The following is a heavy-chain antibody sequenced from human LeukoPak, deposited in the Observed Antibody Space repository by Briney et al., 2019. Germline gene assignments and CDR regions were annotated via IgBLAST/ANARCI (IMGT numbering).Heavy chain of an antibody. Sequence: SETLSLTCAVYGGSFSGYYWSWIRQPPGKGLEWIGEINHSGSTNYNPSLKSRVTISVDTSKNQFSLKLSSVTAADTAVYYCARILSCSSTSCHYYYYYGMDVWGQGTTVTVSS. V-gene: IGHV4-34*01. CDR3: ARILSCSSTSCHYYYYYGMDV. CDR1: GGSFSGYY. CDR2: INHSGST. J-gene: IGHJ6*02. D-gene: IGHD2-2*01.